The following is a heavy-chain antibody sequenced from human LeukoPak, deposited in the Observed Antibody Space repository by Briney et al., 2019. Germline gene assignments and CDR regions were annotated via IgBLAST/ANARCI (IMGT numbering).Heavy chain of an antibody. CDR3: ARDRHRKNWFDP. Sequence: SETLSLTCTVSGYSISTGYYWDWIRQPPGKGLEWIGTFYHGGSTYYNPSLKSRVTISVDTSKNQFSLKLSSVTAADTAVYYCARDRHRKNWFDPWGQGTLVTVSS. CDR1: GYSISTGYY. V-gene: IGHV4-38-2*02. J-gene: IGHJ5*02. CDR2: FYHGGST.